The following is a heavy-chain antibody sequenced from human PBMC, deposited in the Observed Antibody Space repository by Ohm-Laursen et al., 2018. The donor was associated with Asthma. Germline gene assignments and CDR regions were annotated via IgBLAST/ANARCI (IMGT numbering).Heavy chain of an antibody. J-gene: IGHJ4*02. Sequence: SLRLSCAASGFTFSSYGMHWVRQAPGKGLEWVAVISYDGSNKYYADSVKGRFTISRDNSKNTLYPQMNSLRAEDTAVYYCAKGAGTAYWGQGTLVTVSS. CDR2: ISYDGSNK. D-gene: IGHD1/OR15-1a*01. CDR3: AKGAGTAY. CDR1: GFTFSSYG. V-gene: IGHV3-30*18.